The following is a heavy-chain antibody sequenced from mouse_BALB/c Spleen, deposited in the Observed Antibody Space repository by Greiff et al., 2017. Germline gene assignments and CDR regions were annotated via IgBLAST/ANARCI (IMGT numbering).Heavy chain of an antibody. J-gene: IGHJ2*01. Sequence: VQLQESGPELVKPGASVKISCKASGYAFSSSWMNWVKQRPGQGLEWIGRIYPGDGDTNYNGKFKGKATLTADKSSSTAYMQLSSLTSVDSAVYFCATHYYGYVDYFDYWGQGTTLTVSS. CDR2: IYPGDGDT. CDR3: ATHYYGYVDYFDY. D-gene: IGHD1-2*01. V-gene: IGHV1-82*01. CDR1: GYAFSSSW.